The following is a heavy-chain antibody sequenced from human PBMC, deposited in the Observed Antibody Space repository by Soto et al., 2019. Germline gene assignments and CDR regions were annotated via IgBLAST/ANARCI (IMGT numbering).Heavy chain of an antibody. D-gene: IGHD3-16*01. J-gene: IGHJ5*01. Sequence: EVQLLESGGGLVQPGGSLRLSCAASGFSFSTFEMSWVRQAPGRGLEWVSFISDDSSRTYYADAVKGRFTSSRDNSKYTLYLQMISLTAAATAVYACLKGGWFYFWGQGTLVTVSS. CDR3: LKGGWFYF. CDR2: ISDDSSRT. V-gene: IGHV3-23*01. CDR1: GFSFSTFE.